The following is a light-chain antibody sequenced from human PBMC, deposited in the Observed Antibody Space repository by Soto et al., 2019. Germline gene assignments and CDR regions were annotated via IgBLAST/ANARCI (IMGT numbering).Light chain of an antibody. CDR2: GAS. Sequence: ETVITQSPATLSMSPGERATLSCRASQSLNSDLAWYQQKPGQAPRLLIYGASTRATGIPGRFSGSGSGTEFTLTISSLQSEDFAVYYCQQYNSWTLTFGGGTKV. V-gene: IGKV3-15*01. CDR3: QQYNSWTLT. CDR1: QSLNSD. J-gene: IGKJ4*01.